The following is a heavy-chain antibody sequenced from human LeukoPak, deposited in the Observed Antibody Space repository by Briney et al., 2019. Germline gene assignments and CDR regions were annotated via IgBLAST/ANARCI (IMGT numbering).Heavy chain of an antibody. CDR3: AKAVQWLAQYFDY. CDR2: ISGTGTST. J-gene: IGHJ4*02. Sequence: VGSLRLSCAASGFTFSNYAMSWVRQAPGKGLEWVSGISGTGTSTYYAESVKGRFTVSRDNSKNTLYLQMNSLRAEDTAVYYCAKAVQWLAQYFDYWGQGTLVPISS. CDR1: GFTFSNYA. D-gene: IGHD6-19*01. V-gene: IGHV3-23*01.